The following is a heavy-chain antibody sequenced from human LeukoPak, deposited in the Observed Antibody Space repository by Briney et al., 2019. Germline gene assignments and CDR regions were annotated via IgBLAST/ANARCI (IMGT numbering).Heavy chain of an antibody. CDR3: ARGGYSESSGFYYYGMDV. V-gene: IGHV1-69*13. CDR2: IIPIFGTA. CDR1: GGTFSSYA. J-gene: IGHJ6*02. D-gene: IGHD3-22*01. Sequence: SVKVSCKASGGTFSSYAISWVRQAPGQGLEWMGGIIPIFGTANYAQKFQGRVTITADESTSTAYMELSSLRSEDTALYYCARGGYSESSGFYYYGMDVWGQGTTVTVSS.